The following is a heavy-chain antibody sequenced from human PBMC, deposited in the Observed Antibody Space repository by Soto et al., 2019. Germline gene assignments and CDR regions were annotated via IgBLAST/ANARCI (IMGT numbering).Heavy chain of an antibody. Sequence: QVQLQESGPGLVKPSQTLSLTCTVSGGSISSGGYYWSWIRQHPGKGLEWIGYIYYSGSTYYNPSLKRRVTISVDTSKNQFSLKLSSVTAADTAVYYCARDQRIQLWFWFDPWGQGTLVTVSS. J-gene: IGHJ5*02. CDR2: IYYSGST. V-gene: IGHV4-31*03. D-gene: IGHD5-18*01. CDR3: ARDQRIQLWFWFDP. CDR1: GGSISSGGYY.